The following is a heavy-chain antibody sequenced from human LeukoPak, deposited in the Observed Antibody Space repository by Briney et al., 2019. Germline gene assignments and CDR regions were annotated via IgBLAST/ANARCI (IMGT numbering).Heavy chain of an antibody. CDR2: ISSSSSTI. Sequence: GGSLRLSCAASGFTFSSYSMNWVRQAPGKGLEWVSYISSSSSTIYYADSVKGRFTISRDNAKNSLYLQMNSLRAEDTAVYYCARDLYSSGPNWFDPWGQRTLVTVSS. D-gene: IGHD6-19*01. V-gene: IGHV3-48*04. CDR1: GFTFSSYS. J-gene: IGHJ5*02. CDR3: ARDLYSSGPNWFDP.